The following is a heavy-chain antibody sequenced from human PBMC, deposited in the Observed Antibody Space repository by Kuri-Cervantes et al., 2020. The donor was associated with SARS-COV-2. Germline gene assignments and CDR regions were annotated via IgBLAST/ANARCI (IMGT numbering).Heavy chain of an antibody. V-gene: IGHV1-18*01. J-gene: IGHJ6*02. D-gene: IGHD6-25*01. CDR2: ISAHNGNT. Sequence: ASVKVSCKASGYTFNNYGISWVRQAPGQGLEWMGWISAHNGNTNYAQKFQGRVTITADKSTSTAYMELSSLRSEDTAVYYCASSPESGPYYYYYGMDVWGQGTTVTVSS. CDR1: GYTFNNYG. CDR3: ASSPESGPYYYYYGMDV.